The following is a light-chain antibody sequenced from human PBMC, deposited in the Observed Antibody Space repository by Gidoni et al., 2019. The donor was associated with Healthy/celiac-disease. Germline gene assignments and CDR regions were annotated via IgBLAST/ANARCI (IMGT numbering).Light chain of an antibody. CDR1: QSISSY. J-gene: IGKJ5*01. CDR3: QQSYSTLGVT. Sequence: DIQMTQSPSSLSASVGDRVTITCRASQSISSYLNWYQQKPGKAPKLLIYAASSLQSGVPSRFSGSGSGTDVTLTISSLQPEDFATYYCQQSYSTLGVTFGQGTRLEIK. V-gene: IGKV1-39*01. CDR2: AAS.